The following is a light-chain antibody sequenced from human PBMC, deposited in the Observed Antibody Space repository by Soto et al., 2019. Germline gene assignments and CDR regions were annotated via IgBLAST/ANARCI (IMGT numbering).Light chain of an antibody. CDR1: QSVSSSY. J-gene: IGKJ1*01. CDR3: QHYGSSLWT. V-gene: IGKV3-20*01. Sequence: IVLTQSPGTLSLSPGERATLSCRASQSVSSSYLGWYQQKPGQAPRLLIYGASNRATGIPDRFSGSGSETDFTLTISRLEPEDFAVYYCQHYGSSLWTFGQGTKVEIK. CDR2: GAS.